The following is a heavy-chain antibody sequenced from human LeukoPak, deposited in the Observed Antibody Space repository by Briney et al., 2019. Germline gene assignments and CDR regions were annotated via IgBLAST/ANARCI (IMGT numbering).Heavy chain of an antibody. Sequence: SETLSLTCTVSGGSISSYYWSWIRQPPGKGLEWIGYIYYSGSTNYNPSLKSRVTISVDTSKNQFSLKLSSVTAADAAVYYCARLYSSGWYWFDPWGQGTLVTVSS. CDR2: IYYSGST. CDR3: ARLYSSGWYWFDP. V-gene: IGHV4-59*01. D-gene: IGHD6-19*01. J-gene: IGHJ5*02. CDR1: GGSISSYY.